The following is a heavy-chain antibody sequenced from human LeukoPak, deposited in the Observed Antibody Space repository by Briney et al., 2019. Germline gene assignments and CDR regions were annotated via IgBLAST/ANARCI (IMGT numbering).Heavy chain of an antibody. J-gene: IGHJ6*03. Sequence: SETLSLTCTVSGGSISGYYWTWIRQSPGKGLEWIGYVSSTGSTNYTPSLKSRVTISIDTSKSQFSLMLTSVTAADTAVYYCARGPEVRGVLHYYYYYMDVWGKGTTVTVSS. D-gene: IGHD3-10*01. V-gene: IGHV4-59*01. CDR1: GGSISGYY. CDR2: VSSTGST. CDR3: ARGPEVRGVLHYYYYYMDV.